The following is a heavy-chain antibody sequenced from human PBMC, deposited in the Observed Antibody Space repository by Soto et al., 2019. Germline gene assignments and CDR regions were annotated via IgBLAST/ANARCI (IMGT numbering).Heavy chain of an antibody. J-gene: IGHJ4*02. Sequence: GGSLRLSCAASGFTFSSYAMSWVRQAPGKGLEWVSAISGSGGSTYYADSVKGRFTISRDNSKNTLYLQMNSLRAEDTAVYYCAKEDDIVLVPAVIPYFDYWGQGTLVTVSS. CDR3: AKEDDIVLVPAVIPYFDY. D-gene: IGHD2-2*01. CDR1: GFTFSSYA. CDR2: ISGSGGST. V-gene: IGHV3-23*01.